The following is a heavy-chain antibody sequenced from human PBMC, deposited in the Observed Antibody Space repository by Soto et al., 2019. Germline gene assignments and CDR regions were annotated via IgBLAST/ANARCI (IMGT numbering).Heavy chain of an antibody. V-gene: IGHV1-69*13. CDR2: IIPIFGTA. CDR1: GGTFSSYA. D-gene: IGHD3-22*01. Sequence: SVKVSCKASGGTFSSYAISWVRQAPGQGLEWMGGIIPIFGTANYAQKFQGRVTITADESTSTAYMELSSLRSEDTAVYYCARGPGYYDSSGYLPLDYWGQGTLVTAPQ. CDR3: ARGPGYYDSSGYLPLDY. J-gene: IGHJ4*02.